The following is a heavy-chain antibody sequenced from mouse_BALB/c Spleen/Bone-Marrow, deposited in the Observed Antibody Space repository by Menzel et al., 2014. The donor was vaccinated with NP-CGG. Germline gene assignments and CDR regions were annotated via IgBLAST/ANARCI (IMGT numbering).Heavy chain of an antibody. J-gene: IGHJ2*01. CDR3: AREGPTMITTDFDY. CDR2: IWAGGGT. D-gene: IGHD2-4*01. V-gene: IGHV2-9*02. Sequence: VQGVESGPGLVAPSQSLSITCTVSGFSLTSYGVHWVRQPPGKGLEWLGVIWAGGGTNYNSALMSRLSISKDNSKSQVFLKMNSLQTDDTAMYYCAREGPTMITTDFDYWGQGTTLTVPS. CDR1: GFSLTSYG.